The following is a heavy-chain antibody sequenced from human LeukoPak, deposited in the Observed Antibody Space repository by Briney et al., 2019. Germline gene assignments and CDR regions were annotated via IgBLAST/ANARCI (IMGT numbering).Heavy chain of an antibody. CDR1: GFTFSSYA. Sequence: GGSLRLSCAASGFTFSSYAMHWVRQAPGKGLEYVSAISSNGGSTYYANSVKGRFTITRDNSKNTVYLQMNSLRPEDTAVYYCARDLRRQQLVAGWFDPWGQGTLVTVSS. CDR2: ISSNGGST. V-gene: IGHV3-64*01. CDR3: ARDLRRQQLVAGWFDP. J-gene: IGHJ5*02. D-gene: IGHD6-13*01.